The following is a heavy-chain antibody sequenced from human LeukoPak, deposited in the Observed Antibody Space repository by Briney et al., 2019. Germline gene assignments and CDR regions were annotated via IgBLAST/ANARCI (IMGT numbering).Heavy chain of an antibody. Sequence: GASVKVSCKASGYTFTSYGISWVRQAPAQGLEWKGWFSAYNGNTNYAQKLQGRVTMTTDTSTSTAYMELRSLRSDDTAVYYCATRSRYCSGGSCYNWFDPWGQGTLVTVSS. J-gene: IGHJ5*02. CDR3: ATRSRYCSGGSCYNWFDP. CDR1: GYTFTSYG. V-gene: IGHV1-18*01. CDR2: FSAYNGNT. D-gene: IGHD2-15*01.